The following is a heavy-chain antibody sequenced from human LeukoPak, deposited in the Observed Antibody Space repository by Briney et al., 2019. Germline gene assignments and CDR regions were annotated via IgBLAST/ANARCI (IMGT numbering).Heavy chain of an antibody. Sequence: GASVKVSCKASGYTFTGYYMHWVRQAPGQGLEWMGWINPNSGGTNYAQKFQGRVTMTRDTSISTAYMELSRLRSDDMAVYYCARDHGSGQESWFDPWGQGTLVTVSS. CDR2: INPNSGGT. CDR1: GYTFTGYY. J-gene: IGHJ5*02. V-gene: IGHV1-2*02. CDR3: ARDHGSGQESWFDP. D-gene: IGHD6-19*01.